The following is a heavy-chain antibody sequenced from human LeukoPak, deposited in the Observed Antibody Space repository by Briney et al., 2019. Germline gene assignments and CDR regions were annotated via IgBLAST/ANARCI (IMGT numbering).Heavy chain of an antibody. CDR1: GGSISSGGYY. J-gene: IGHJ4*02. V-gene: IGHV4-31*03. CDR2: IHYNGDT. CDR3: ARVVAYDSTGYYLYYFDY. D-gene: IGHD3-22*01. Sequence: SETLSLTCTVSGGSISSGGYYWSWIRQHPGKGLEWIGYIHYNGDTYYSPSLKSRLTISVDTSKNQFSLRLRSVTAADTAVYYCARVVAYDSTGYYLYYFDYWGQGTLVTVAA.